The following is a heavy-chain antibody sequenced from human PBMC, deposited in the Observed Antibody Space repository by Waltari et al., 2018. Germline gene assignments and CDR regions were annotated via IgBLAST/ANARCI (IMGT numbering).Heavy chain of an antibody. CDR1: GGTLSSYA. Sequence: QVQLVQSGAEVKKPGSSVKVSCKASGGTLSSYAISWVRQAPGQGLEWMGGIIPIFGTANYAQKFQGRVTITADESTSTAYMELSSLRSEDTAVYYCARARGRIAARPLYYFDYWGQGTLVTVSS. CDR2: IIPIFGTA. D-gene: IGHD6-6*01. J-gene: IGHJ4*02. V-gene: IGHV1-69*12. CDR3: ARARGRIAARPLYYFDY.